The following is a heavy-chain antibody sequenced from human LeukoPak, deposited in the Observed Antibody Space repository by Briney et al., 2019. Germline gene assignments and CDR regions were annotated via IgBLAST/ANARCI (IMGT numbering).Heavy chain of an antibody. CDR1: GFTFSSYP. CDR3: AYYCATGSICYLRDY. D-gene: IGHD2-2*01. J-gene: IGHJ4*02. V-gene: IGHV3-23*01. CDR2: ISGSGGRT. Sequence: RGSLRLSCAASGFTFSSYPMKWVRQAPGKGLEWVSAISGSGGRTYYADSVNGRFTISRDNSQNTLYLQMNSLRADDTAVYYCAYYCATGSICYLRDYWGQGTLVTVSS.